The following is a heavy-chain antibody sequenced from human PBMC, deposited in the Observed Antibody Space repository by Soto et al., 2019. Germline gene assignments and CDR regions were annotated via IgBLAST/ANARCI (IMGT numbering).Heavy chain of an antibody. D-gene: IGHD6-13*01. CDR3: ASAIAAAPTRDAYFDF. Sequence: GGSLRLSCAASGFTFSNYGMHWVRQAPGKGLEWVAVIWYDGSNKKYADSVKGRFTISRDNSKNTLYLQMSSLRAEDTAVYYCASAIAAAPTRDAYFDFWGQGTLVTVSS. V-gene: IGHV3-33*01. CDR1: GFTFSNYG. CDR2: IWYDGSNK. J-gene: IGHJ4*02.